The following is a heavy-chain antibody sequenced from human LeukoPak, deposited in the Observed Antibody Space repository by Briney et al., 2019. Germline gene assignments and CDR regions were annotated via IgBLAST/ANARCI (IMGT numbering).Heavy chain of an antibody. Sequence: SVKVSCKASGGTFSSYAISWVRQAPGQGLEWMGRTIPILGIANYAQKFQGRVTITADKSTSTAYMELSSLRSEDTAVYYCAGAVEMATIRFDYWGQGTLVTVSS. V-gene: IGHV1-69*04. CDR2: TIPILGIA. D-gene: IGHD5-24*01. J-gene: IGHJ4*02. CDR1: GGTFSSYA. CDR3: AGAVEMATIRFDY.